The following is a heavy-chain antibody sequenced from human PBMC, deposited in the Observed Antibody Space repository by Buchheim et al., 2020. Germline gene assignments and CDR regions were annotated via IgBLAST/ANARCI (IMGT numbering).Heavy chain of an antibody. V-gene: IGHV3-74*01. CDR1: GLTFSNYW. CDR3: SGDGFLAVPNVY. J-gene: IGHJ4*02. CDR2: INNDGSTT. Sequence: EVQLVESGGGLVQTGGSLRLSCEASGLTFSNYWMHWVRQAPGKGLVWVSRINNDGSTTSYADSVKGRFTMSSDNAKNTLYLQMNSLMVDETAVYYCSGDGFLAVPNVYWGQGTL. D-gene: IGHD2-8*01.